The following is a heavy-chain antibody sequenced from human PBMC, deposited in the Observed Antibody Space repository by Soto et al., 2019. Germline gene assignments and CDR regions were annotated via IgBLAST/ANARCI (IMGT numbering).Heavy chain of an antibody. V-gene: IGHV1-69*01. CDR3: ERNRYCTNGVCYTGIFDY. J-gene: IGHJ4*02. D-gene: IGHD2-8*01. Sequence: LEWMGGIIPIFGTANYAQKFQGRVTITADESTSTADMELSSLRSEDTSVYYCERNRYCTNGVCYTGIFDYWGQGTLVTVSS. CDR2: IIPIFGTA.